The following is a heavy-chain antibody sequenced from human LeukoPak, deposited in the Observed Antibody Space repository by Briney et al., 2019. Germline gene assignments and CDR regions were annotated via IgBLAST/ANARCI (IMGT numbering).Heavy chain of an antibody. J-gene: IGHJ4*02. CDR3: ARLDWGSGGSGSFDY. Sequence: SETLSLTCTVSGGSISSDAYRWGWIRQPPGKGLEWIGNIYYSGYTYCNPSLKSRVTISVDTSKNQLSLKLTSVTAAGTAVYYCARLDWGSGGSGSFDYWGQGTLVTVSS. CDR1: GGSISSDAYR. V-gene: IGHV4-39*01. CDR2: IYYSGYT. D-gene: IGHD7-27*01.